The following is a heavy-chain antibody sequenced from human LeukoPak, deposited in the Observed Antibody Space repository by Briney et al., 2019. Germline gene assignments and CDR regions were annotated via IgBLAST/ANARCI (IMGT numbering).Heavy chain of an antibody. Sequence: SETLSLTCGVSGGSVSSTNWWTWIRQPPGKGLEWIGEVHLDGRTNFNPSLESRLTMSVDLSENHVSLKLTSVTAADTAVYYCAREGGFYRPLDYSGQGTLVTVSS. CDR3: AREGGFYRPLDY. D-gene: IGHD6-25*01. CDR1: GGSVSSTNW. J-gene: IGHJ4*02. CDR2: VHLDGRT. V-gene: IGHV4-4*02.